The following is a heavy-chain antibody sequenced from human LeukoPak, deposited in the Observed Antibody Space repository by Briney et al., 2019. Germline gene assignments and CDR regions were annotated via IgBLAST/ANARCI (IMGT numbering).Heavy chain of an antibody. J-gene: IGHJ3*02. CDR2: INPNSCGT. D-gene: IGHD3-22*01. V-gene: IGHV1-2*02. CDR3: ARVVDAYYYDSSGVAPDLHDAFDI. Sequence: ASVKVSCKASGYTFTGYYMHWVRQAPGQGLEGMGWINPNSCGTNYAQKFQGRVTMTRETSISTAYMELSRLRSDDTAVYYCARVVDAYYYDSSGVAPDLHDAFDIWGQGTMVTVSS. CDR1: GYTFTGYY.